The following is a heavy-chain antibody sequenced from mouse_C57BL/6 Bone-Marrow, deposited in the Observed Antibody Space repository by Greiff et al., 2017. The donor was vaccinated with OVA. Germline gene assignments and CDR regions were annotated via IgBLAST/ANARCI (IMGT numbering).Heavy chain of an antibody. CDR1: GYSITSGYY. CDR2: IRYDGSN. J-gene: IGHJ3*01. D-gene: IGHD2-4*01. CDR3: ARDYYDYDWFAY. Sequence: EVKLMESGPGLVKPSQSLSLTCSVTGYSITSGYYWNWIRQFPGNKLEWMGYIRYDGSNNYNPSLKNRISITRDTSKNQFFLKLNSVTTEDTATYYCARDYYDYDWFAYWGQGTLVTVSA. V-gene: IGHV3-6*01.